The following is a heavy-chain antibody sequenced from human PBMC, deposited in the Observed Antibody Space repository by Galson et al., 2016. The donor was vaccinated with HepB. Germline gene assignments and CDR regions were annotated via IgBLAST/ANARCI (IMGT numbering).Heavy chain of an antibody. CDR3: ARGMLGGDFWRGYYKGLYYYYGMDV. CDR2: IYYSGST. J-gene: IGHJ6*02. D-gene: IGHD3-3*01. Sequence: SETLSLTCTVSGGSISSYYWSWIRQPPGKGLEWIGCIYYSGSTNYNPSLKSRVTISVDTSKNQFSLKLSSVTAADTAVYYCARGMLGGDFWRGYYKGLYYYYGMDVWGQGTTVTVSS. CDR1: GGSISSYY. V-gene: IGHV4-59*01.